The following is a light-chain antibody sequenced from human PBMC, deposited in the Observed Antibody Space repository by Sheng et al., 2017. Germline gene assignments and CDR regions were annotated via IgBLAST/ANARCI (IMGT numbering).Light chain of an antibody. V-gene: IGKV1-5*03. CDR2: KAS. Sequence: DIQMTQSPSTLSASVGDRVTITCRASQSISSWLAWYQQKPGKGPLTLLIYKASSLESGVPTQGSAAVDLGQNSLSPSAACSLMILSTYYCQQYNSYPYSFGPGDQAGDQT. CDR3: QQYNSYPYS. J-gene: IGKJ2*03. CDR1: QSISSW.